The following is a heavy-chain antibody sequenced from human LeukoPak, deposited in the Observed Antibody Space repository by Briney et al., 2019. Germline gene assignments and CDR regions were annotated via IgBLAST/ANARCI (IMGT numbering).Heavy chain of an antibody. CDR3: ARGRESKYYDFWSGYYCY. V-gene: IGHV4-34*01. Sequence: PSQTLSLTCAVYGGSFSGYYWSWIRQPPGKGLEWIGEINHSGSTDYNPSLKSRVTISVDTSKNQFSLKLSSVTAADTAVYYCARGRESKYYDFWSGYYCYWGQGTLVTVSS. CDR2: INHSGST. CDR1: GGSFSGYY. D-gene: IGHD3-3*01. J-gene: IGHJ4*02.